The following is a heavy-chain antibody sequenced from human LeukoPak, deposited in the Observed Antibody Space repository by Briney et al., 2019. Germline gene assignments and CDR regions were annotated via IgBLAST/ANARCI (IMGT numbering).Heavy chain of an antibody. J-gene: IGHJ4*02. CDR1: GFTFSSYS. V-gene: IGHV3-21*01. D-gene: IGHD6-13*01. CDR3: ARGWTAGYFDY. CDR2: ISSSSSYI. Sequence: GGSLRLSCAASGFTFSSYSMNWVRQAPGKGLEWVSSISSSSSYIYYAVSVKGRFTISRDNAKNSLYLQMNSLRAEDTAVYYCARGWTAGYFDYWGQGTLVTDSS.